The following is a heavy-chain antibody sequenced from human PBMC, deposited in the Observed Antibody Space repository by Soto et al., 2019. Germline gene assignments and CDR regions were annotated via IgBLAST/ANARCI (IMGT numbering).Heavy chain of an antibody. D-gene: IGHD3-9*01. CDR1: GGSISSGGYY. CDR2: IYYSGST. CDR3: ARGGMYYDILTGYPLHYYSGMDV. V-gene: IGHV4-31*03. J-gene: IGHJ6*02. Sequence: PSETLSLTCTVSGGSISSGGYYWSWIRQHPGKGLEWIGYIYYSGSTYYNPSLKSRVTISVDTSKNQFSLKLSSVTAADTAVYYCARGGMYYDILTGYPLHYYSGMDVWGQGTTVTVSS.